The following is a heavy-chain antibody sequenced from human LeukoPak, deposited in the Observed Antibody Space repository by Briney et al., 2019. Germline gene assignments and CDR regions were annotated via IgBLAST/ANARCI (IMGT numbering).Heavy chain of an antibody. CDR2: IVSDGSGT. D-gene: IGHD6-19*01. J-gene: IGHJ4*02. CDR3: ARAAYNSSPDY. CDR1: GFTFSHYW. Sequence: GGSLRLSCAASGFTFSHYWMVWVRQTPEKGLVWVSYIVSDGSGTSYADSVKGRFTMSRDNAEDTLYLQMDSLRTEDTAVYYCARAAYNSSPDYWGQGTLVTVSS. V-gene: IGHV3-74*01.